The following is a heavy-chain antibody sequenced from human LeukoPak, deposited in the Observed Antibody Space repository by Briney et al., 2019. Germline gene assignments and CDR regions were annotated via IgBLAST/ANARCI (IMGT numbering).Heavy chain of an antibody. CDR2: ICHSGST. J-gene: IGHJ4*02. D-gene: IGHD6-6*01. V-gene: IGHV4-59*01. Sequence: PSETLSLTCTVSGASITTYYWTWIRQPPGKGLEWIGYICHSGSTNYNPSLKSRVTISLDTSRNQFSLRLSSVTAADTAVYFCAREYSTSSEGDYFDYWGQGSLVTVSS. CDR3: AREYSTSSEGDYFDY. CDR1: GASITTYY.